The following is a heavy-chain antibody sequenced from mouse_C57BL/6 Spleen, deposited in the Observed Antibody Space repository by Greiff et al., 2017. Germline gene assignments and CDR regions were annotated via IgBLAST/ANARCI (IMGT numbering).Heavy chain of an antibody. CDR3: ARVGSLYYFDY. CDR1: GYTFTSYW. J-gene: IGHJ2*01. CDR2: INPSDSET. D-gene: IGHD1-1*01. Sequence: QVQLQQPGAELVRPGSSVKLSCKASGYTFTSYWMDWVKQRPGQGLEWIGNINPSDSETHYNQKFKDKATLTVDKSSSTAYMQLSSLTSEDSAVYYCARVGSLYYFDYWGQGTTLTVSS. V-gene: IGHV1-61*01.